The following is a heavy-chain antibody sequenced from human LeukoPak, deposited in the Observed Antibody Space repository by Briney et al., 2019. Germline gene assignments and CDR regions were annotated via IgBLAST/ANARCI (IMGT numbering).Heavy chain of an antibody. V-gene: IGHV3-21*01. D-gene: IGHD2-21*02. CDR1: GFTFSSYS. J-gene: IGHJ4*02. CDR3: ARGAWDCGGDCYGAGYFDY. CDR2: ISSSSSYI. Sequence: GGYLRLSCAASGFTFSSYSMNWVRQAPGKGLEWVSSISSSSSYIYYADSVKGRFTISRDNAKNSLYLQMNSLRAEDTAVYYCARGAWDCGGDCYGAGYFDYWGQGTLVTVSS.